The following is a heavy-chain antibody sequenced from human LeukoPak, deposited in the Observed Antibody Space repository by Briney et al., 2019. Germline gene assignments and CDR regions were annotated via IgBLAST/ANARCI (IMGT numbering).Heavy chain of an antibody. J-gene: IGHJ4*02. CDR2: IYYSGST. D-gene: IGHD3-10*01. V-gene: IGHV4-39*07. Sequence: SETLSLTCTVSGDSISSGTYYWGWIRQPPGKGLEWIGSIYYSGSTYYNPSLKSRVTISVDTSKNQFSLKLSSVTAADTAVYYCARVRMLWFGELLGGVFDYWGQGTLVTVSS. CDR1: GDSISSGTYY. CDR3: ARVRMLWFGELLGGVFDY.